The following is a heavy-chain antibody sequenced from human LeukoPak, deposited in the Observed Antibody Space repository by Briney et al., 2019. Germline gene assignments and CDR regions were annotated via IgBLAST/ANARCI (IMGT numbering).Heavy chain of an antibody. CDR1: GYTFSSSG. V-gene: IGHV1-18*01. J-gene: IGHJ4*02. CDR3: ARDRYSGSLGGDH. Sequence: GASVKVSCKASGYTFSSSGINWVRQAPGQGLEWMGWISGYNGNTNYAQKLQGRVTMTTDTSTSTAYVELRSLRSDDTAVYYCARDRYSGSLGGDHWGQGTLVTVSS. CDR2: ISGYNGNT. D-gene: IGHD1-26*01.